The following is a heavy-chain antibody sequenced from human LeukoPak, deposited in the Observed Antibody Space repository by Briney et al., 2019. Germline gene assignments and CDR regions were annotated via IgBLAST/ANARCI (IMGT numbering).Heavy chain of an antibody. CDR2: IYYSGST. D-gene: IGHD6-6*01. Sequence: SETLSLTCTVSGGSISSSSYYWGWIRQPPGKGLEWIGSIYYSGSTYYNPSLKSRVTISVDTSKNQFSLKLSSVTAADTAVYYCARCYSSSTPYYYMDVWGKGTTVTVSS. CDR3: ARCYSSSTPYYYMDV. J-gene: IGHJ6*03. CDR1: GGSISSSSYY. V-gene: IGHV4-39*07.